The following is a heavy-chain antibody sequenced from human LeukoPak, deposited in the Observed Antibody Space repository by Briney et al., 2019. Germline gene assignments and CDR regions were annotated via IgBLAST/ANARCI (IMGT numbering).Heavy chain of an antibody. V-gene: IGHV1-46*01. CDR2: INPSGGST. Sequence: ASVMVSCKASGYTFTSYYMHWVRQAPGQGLEWMGIINPSGGSTSYAQKFQGRVTMTRDTSTSTVYMELSSLRSEDTAVYYCARGPVTYYDILTPRAFDYWGQGTLVTVSS. J-gene: IGHJ4*02. CDR3: ARGPVTYYDILTPRAFDY. D-gene: IGHD3-9*01. CDR1: GYTFTSYY.